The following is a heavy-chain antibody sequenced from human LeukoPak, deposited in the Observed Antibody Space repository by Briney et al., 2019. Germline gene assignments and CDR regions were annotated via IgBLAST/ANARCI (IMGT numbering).Heavy chain of an antibody. D-gene: IGHD3-22*01. CDR2: INHSGST. Sequence: ASETLSLTCAVYGGSFSDYYWNWIRQPPGKGLEWIGEINHSGSTNYNPSLKSRVTMSVDTFKNQFSLTLSSVTAADTAVYYCARVQDFGTRGYYLGYWGHGTLDTVSS. CDR3: ARVQDFGTRGYYLGY. V-gene: IGHV4-34*01. J-gene: IGHJ4*01. CDR1: GGSFSDYY.